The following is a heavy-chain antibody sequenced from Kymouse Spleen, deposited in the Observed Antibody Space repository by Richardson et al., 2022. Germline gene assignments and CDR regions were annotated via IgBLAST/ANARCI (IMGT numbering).Heavy chain of an antibody. V-gene: IGHV3-23*04. D-gene: IGHD3-3*01. CDR1: GFTFSSYA. CDR2: ISGSGGST. J-gene: IGHJ4*02. Sequence: EVQLVESGGGLVQPGGSLRLSCAASGFTFSSYAMSWVRQAPGKGLEWVSAISGSGGSTYYADSVKGRFTISRDNSKNTLYLQMNSLRAEDTAVYYCAKEGTYYDFWSGWQGLDYWGQGTLVTVSS. CDR3: AKEGTYYDFWSGWQGLDY.